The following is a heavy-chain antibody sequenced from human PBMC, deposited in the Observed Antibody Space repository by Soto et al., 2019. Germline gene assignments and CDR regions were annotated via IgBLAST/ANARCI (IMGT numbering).Heavy chain of an antibody. V-gene: IGHV1-46*01. CDR1: GYTFTSYY. Sequence: ASVKVSCKASGYTFTSYYIHWVRQAPGQGLEWMGIINPSGGSTSYAQKLQGRITMTRDTFTSTVSMELSSLRSEDTAVYYCARGISAYYLNGMDVWGQGTTVTVSS. J-gene: IGHJ6*02. D-gene: IGHD3-22*01. CDR2: INPSGGST. CDR3: ARGISAYYLNGMDV.